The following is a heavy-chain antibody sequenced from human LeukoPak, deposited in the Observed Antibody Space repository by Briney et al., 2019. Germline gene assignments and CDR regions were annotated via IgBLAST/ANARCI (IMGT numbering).Heavy chain of an antibody. CDR1: GYSISSGYY. CDR2: IYHSGST. CDR3: ARDPPGAGTTVTTEVDY. D-gene: IGHD4-17*01. J-gene: IGHJ4*02. V-gene: IGHV4-38-2*02. Sequence: SETLSLTCTVSGYSISSGYYWGWIRQPPGKGLEWIGSIYHSGSTYYNPSLKSRVTISVDTSKNQFSLKLSSVTAADTAVYYCARDPPGAGTTVTTEVDYWGQGTLVTVSS.